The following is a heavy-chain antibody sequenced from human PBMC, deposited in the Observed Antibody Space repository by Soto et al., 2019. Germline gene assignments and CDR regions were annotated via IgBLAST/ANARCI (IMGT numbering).Heavy chain of an antibody. D-gene: IGHD3-10*01. Sequence: PGGSMRLSCAASGFTFSSYWMSWVRQAPGKGLEWVANIKQDGSEKYYVDSVKGRFTISRDNAKNSLYLQMNSLRAEDTAVYYCASLAMVRGVRSYYGMDVWGQGTTVTVSS. CDR3: ASLAMVRGVRSYYGMDV. J-gene: IGHJ6*02. CDR2: IKQDGSEK. V-gene: IGHV3-7*01. CDR1: GFTFSSYW.